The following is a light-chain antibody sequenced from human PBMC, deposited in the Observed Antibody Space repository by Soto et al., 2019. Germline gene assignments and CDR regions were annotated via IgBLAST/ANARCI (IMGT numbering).Light chain of an antibody. Sequence: EIVLTQSPGTLSLSPGERAALSCRASQRVISKLAWYRQRPGQAPRLVIYYTSTTATGIPARFIGSGSGTEFTLTIDSLQSEDFSVYYCLHYKDWPRWTFGQGTKVDIK. CDR1: QRVISK. V-gene: IGKV3-15*01. CDR2: YTS. CDR3: LHYKDWPRWT. J-gene: IGKJ1*01.